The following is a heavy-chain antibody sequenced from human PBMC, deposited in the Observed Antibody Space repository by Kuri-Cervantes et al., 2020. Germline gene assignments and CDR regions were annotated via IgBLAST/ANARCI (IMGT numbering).Heavy chain of an antibody. V-gene: IGHV1-8*02. CDR1: GYTFTSYG. CDR2: MNPNSGNT. Sequence: ASVKVSCKASGYTFTSYGINWVRQATGQGLEWMGWMNPNSGNTGYAQKFQGRVTMTRNTSISTAYMELSSLKSEDTAVYYCARRSVAGTGFDYWGQGTLVTVS. J-gene: IGHJ4*02. CDR3: ARRSVAGTGFDY. D-gene: IGHD6-19*01.